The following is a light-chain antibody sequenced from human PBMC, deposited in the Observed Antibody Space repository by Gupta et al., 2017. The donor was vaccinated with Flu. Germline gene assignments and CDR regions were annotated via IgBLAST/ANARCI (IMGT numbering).Light chain of an antibody. CDR1: QSISSY. CDR2: AAS. Sequence: DTQMTQSPSSLSASVGDRVTITCRASQSISSYLNWYQQKPGKAPKLLIYAASSLQSGVPSRFSDSGSGTEFTLTISSLQLEDFATYYCQQSYSTPPMYSVGQGTKLEIK. J-gene: IGKJ2*03. V-gene: IGKV1-39*01. CDR3: QQSYSTPPMYS.